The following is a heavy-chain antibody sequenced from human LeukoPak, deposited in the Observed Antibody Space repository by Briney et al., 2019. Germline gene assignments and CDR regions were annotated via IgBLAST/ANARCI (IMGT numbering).Heavy chain of an antibody. J-gene: IGHJ4*02. D-gene: IGHD3-22*01. Sequence: GGSLRPYCAASGFTFSSYAMSWVRQAPGKGLEWVSAISGSGGSTYYADSVKGRFSISRDNSKSTLYLQMNSLRAEDTAVYYCAKGRSMIVATTVAYWGQGTLVTVSS. CDR1: GFTFSSYA. V-gene: IGHV3-23*01. CDR2: ISGSGGST. CDR3: AKGRSMIVATTVAY.